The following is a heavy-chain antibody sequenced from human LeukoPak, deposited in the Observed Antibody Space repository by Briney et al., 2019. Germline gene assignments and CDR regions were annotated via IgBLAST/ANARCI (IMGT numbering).Heavy chain of an antibody. CDR1: GFTFSSYA. V-gene: IGHV3-23*01. D-gene: IGHD2-2*01. CDR2: ISGSGGST. CDR3: AKGPSTSGLYYYYGMDV. J-gene: IGHJ6*02. Sequence: GVSLRLSCAASGFTFSSYAMSWVRQAPGKGLEWVSAISGSGGSTYYADSVKGRFTISRDNSKNTLYLQMNSLRAEDSAVYYCAKGPSTSGLYYYYGMDVWGQGTTVNVSS.